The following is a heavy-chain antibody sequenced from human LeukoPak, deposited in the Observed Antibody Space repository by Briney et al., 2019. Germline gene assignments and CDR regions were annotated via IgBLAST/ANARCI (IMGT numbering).Heavy chain of an antibody. V-gene: IGHV3-74*01. CDR2: INSDGSST. D-gene: IGHD4-17*01. CDR3: ARGDYGDYSLYFQH. Sequence: GGSLRLSCAASGFTFSSYWTHWVRQAPGKGLVWVSRINSDGSSTSYADSVKGRFTISRDNAKNTLYLQMNSLRAEDTAVYYCARGDYGDYSLYFQHWGQGTLVTVSS. CDR1: GFTFSSYW. J-gene: IGHJ1*01.